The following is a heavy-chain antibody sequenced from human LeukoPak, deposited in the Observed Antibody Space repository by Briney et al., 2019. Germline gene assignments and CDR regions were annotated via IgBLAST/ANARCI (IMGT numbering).Heavy chain of an antibody. D-gene: IGHD1-26*01. V-gene: IGHV3-53*01. J-gene: IGHJ4*02. CDR1: GFTVSTNY. Sequence: PGGSLRLSRVASGFTVSTNYMSWVRQAPGKGLEWVSVIYSGGSTYYADSVKGRFTISRDNSKNTLYLQMNSLRAEDTAVYYCARGRGSYYFDYWGQGTLVTVSS. CDR3: ARGRGSYYFDY. CDR2: IYSGGST.